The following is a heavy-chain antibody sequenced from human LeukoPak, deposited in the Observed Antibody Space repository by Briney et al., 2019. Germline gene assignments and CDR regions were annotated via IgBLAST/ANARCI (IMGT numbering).Heavy chain of an antibody. Sequence: PSETLSLTCTVSGGSISSSSYYWAWIRQPPGKGPEWIGSIFYTGTTYCNPSLKSRVTMSVDTSKNQFSLKVSSVTAADTAVYYCARVFDSGSQAYFYYMDVWGKGTTVTVSS. CDR3: ARVFDSGSQAYFYYMDV. CDR1: GGSISSSSYY. V-gene: IGHV4-39*07. J-gene: IGHJ6*03. D-gene: IGHD3-10*01. CDR2: IFYTGTT.